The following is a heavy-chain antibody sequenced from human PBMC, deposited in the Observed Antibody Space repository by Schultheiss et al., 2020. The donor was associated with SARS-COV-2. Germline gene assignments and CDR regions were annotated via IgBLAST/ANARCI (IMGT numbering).Heavy chain of an antibody. V-gene: IGHV1-69*06. CDR3: ARGGVAVAGKTNWFDP. Sequence: SVKVSCKASGGTFSSYAISWVRQAPGQGLEWMGGIIPIFGTANYAQKFQGRVTITADKSTSTDYMELSSLRSEDTAVYYCARGGVAVAGKTNWFDPWGQGALVTISS. J-gene: IGHJ5*02. CDR1: GGTFSSYA. CDR2: IIPIFGTA. D-gene: IGHD6-19*01.